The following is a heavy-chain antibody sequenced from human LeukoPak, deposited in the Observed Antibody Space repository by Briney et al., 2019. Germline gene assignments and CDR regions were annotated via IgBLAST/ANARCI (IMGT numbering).Heavy chain of an antibody. CDR2: IYYIGNT. Sequence: WVRQPPGKGLEWIGYIYYIGNTFYNPSLKSRVTISVDTSKNQFSLKLSSVTAADTAVYYCASAYCGGDCTPYWYFDLWGRGTLVTVSS. D-gene: IGHD2-21*02. CDR3: ASAYCGGDCTPYWYFDL. V-gene: IGHV4-30-4*08. J-gene: IGHJ2*01.